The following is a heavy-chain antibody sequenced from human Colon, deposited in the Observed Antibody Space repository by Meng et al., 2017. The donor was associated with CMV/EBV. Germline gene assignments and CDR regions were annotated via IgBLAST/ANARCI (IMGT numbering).Heavy chain of an antibody. D-gene: IGHD3-10*01. CDR2: ISENGRTT. CDR3: ARALSGDGMDV. Sequence: GESLKISCAASGFDVSSAYMMWVRQAPGKGLEWVSYISENGRTTYYADSVKGRFTVSRDNAQKSLYLQMYSLRAEDTALYYCARALSGDGMDVWGQGTTVTVSS. CDR1: GFDVSSAY. V-gene: IGHV3-11*01. J-gene: IGHJ6*02.